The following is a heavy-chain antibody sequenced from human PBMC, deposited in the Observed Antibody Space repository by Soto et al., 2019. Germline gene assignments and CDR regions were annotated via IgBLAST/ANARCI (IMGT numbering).Heavy chain of an antibody. J-gene: IGHJ6*02. CDR3: ARDRLLSSGWPYYGMDV. Sequence: GGSLRLSCAASGFTFSSYAMHWVRQAPGKGLEWVAVISYDGSNKYYADSVKGRFTISRDNSKNTLYLQMNSLRAEDTAVYYCARDRLLSSGWPYYGMDVWGQGTTVTVSS. V-gene: IGHV3-30-3*01. CDR1: GFTFSSYA. D-gene: IGHD6-19*01. CDR2: ISYDGSNK.